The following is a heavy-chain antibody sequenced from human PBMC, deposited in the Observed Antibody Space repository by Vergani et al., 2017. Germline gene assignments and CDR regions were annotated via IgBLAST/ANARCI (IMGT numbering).Heavy chain of an antibody. J-gene: IGHJ6*03. Sequence: EVQLVQSGAEVKKPGESLRISCKGSGYSFTSYWISWVRQMPGKGLEWMGRIDPSDSYTNYSPSFQGHVTISADKSISTAYLQWSSLKASDTGMYYCARQPAIAAAGTGYYYYMDVWGKGTTVTVSS. V-gene: IGHV5-10-1*03. CDR2: IDPSDSYT. CDR3: ARQPAIAAAGTGYYYYMDV. CDR1: GYSFTSYW. D-gene: IGHD6-13*01.